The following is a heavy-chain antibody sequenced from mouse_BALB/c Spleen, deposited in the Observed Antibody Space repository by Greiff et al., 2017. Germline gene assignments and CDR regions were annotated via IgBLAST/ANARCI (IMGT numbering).Heavy chain of an antibody. CDR2: ISSGGSYT. Sequence: EVKVVESGGGLVKPGGSLKFSCAASGFTFSSYAMSWVRQSPEKRLEWVAEISSGGSYTYYPDTVTGRFTISRDNAKNTLYLEMSSLRSEDTAMYYCAILTGTYYYAMDYWGQGTSVTVSS. CDR1: GFTFSSYA. J-gene: IGHJ4*01. V-gene: IGHV5-9-4*01. D-gene: IGHD4-1*01. CDR3: AILTGTYYYAMDY.